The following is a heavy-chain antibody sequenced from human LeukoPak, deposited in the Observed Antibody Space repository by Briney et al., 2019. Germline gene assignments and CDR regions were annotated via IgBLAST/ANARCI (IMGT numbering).Heavy chain of an antibody. CDR1: GVSLSAYY. CDR2: IYPGESIYASENT. J-gene: IGHJ4*02. D-gene: IGHD4-17*01. V-gene: IGHV4-4*07. CDR3: ARDPTTVTTIFVS. Sequence: PSETLSLTCSVSGVSLSAYYWSWLRQPAGQGLEWIGRIYPGESIYASENTNYNPSLKSRVSMSGDTSKNQGSLKLRSVTAADTAVYYCARDPTTVTTIFVSWGQGTLVTVSS.